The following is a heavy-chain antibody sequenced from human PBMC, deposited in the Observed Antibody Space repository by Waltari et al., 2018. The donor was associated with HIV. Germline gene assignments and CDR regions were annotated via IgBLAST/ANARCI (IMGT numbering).Heavy chain of an antibody. V-gene: IGHV1-3*05. CDR2: VNTANGHT. CDR1: GYRFTSHP. CDR3: AREMSLIRVIAVAMDV. J-gene: IGHJ6*02. Sequence: VQLVQSGAEEKKPGASVKISCKASGYRFTSHPILCVRQAPGQRLEWVGWVNTANGHTKESQNFQGRVTITRDTSATTASMELNSLRSEDTAVYYCAREMSLIRVIAVAMDVWGQGTTVTVSS. D-gene: IGHD6-19*01.